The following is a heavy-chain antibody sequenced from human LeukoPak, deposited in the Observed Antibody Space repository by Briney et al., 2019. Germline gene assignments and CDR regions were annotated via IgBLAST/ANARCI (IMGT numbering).Heavy chain of an antibody. CDR2: ISDSGGST. CDR1: LVTFSNYA. D-gene: IGHD5-12*01. J-gene: IGHJ4*02. V-gene: IGHV3-23*01. Sequence: GGSLRLSCAASLVTFSNYAMTWVRQAPGKGLEWVSTISDSGGSTYYIDSVKGRFTISRDNSKNTLYLQMNSLRDEDTAIYYCALSGYGERGHWGQGALVTVSS. CDR3: ALSGYGERGH.